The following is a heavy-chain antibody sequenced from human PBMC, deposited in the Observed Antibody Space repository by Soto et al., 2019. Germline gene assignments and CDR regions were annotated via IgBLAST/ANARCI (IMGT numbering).Heavy chain of an antibody. Sequence: GESLKISCKGSGYSFTSYWIGWVRQMPGKSLEWMGIIYPGDSVTRYSPSFQGQVTISADKSISTAYLQWSSQKASDTAMYYCASQEMATKNVDAFDIWGQGTMVTVSS. CDR2: IYPGDSVT. V-gene: IGHV5-51*01. D-gene: IGHD5-12*01. J-gene: IGHJ3*02. CDR3: ASQEMATKNVDAFDI. CDR1: GYSFTSYW.